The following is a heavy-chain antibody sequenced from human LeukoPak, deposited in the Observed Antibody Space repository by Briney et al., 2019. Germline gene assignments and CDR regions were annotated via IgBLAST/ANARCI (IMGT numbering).Heavy chain of an antibody. D-gene: IGHD2-15*01. CDR2: LSGSGAST. J-gene: IGHJ4*02. CDR3: AKQKGYCSGGSCYYSDY. Sequence: GGSLTLSCAASGFTFSSYAMSWVRQAPGKGLEWVSTLSGSGASTSYADSVKGRFTISRDNSKNTLYLQMNSLRAGDTARYYCAKQKGYCSGGSCYYSDYWGQGTLVTVSS. V-gene: IGHV3-23*01. CDR1: GFTFSSYA.